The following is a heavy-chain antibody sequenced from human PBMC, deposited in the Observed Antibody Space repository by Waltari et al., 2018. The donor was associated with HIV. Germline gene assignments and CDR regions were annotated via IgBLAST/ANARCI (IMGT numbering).Heavy chain of an antibody. V-gene: IGHV4-39*01. CDR1: GASMKRRNSY. J-gene: IGHJ4*02. Sequence: LQLKELGPGLVKHSDTLSLTCAVSGASMKRRNSYWAWVCQSPGNRLEWIATIYYTGYIYFAPSLRNLTSVSVDSSKSLLSLRLTSVTAADTAFYYCARQHAYMSDWFSQASFFNYWGPGTLVTVSS. CDR3: ARQHAYMSDWFSQASFFNY. D-gene: IGHD3-9*01. CDR2: IYYTGYI.